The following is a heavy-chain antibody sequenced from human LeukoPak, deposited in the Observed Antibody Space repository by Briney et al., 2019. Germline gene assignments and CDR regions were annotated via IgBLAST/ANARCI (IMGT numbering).Heavy chain of an antibody. V-gene: IGHV3-21*01. CDR3: ARVATYCSTTSCYDTQCKVFDY. CDR1: GFTFSTYN. D-gene: IGHD2-2*01. CDR2: ISVSSSYI. Sequence: GGSLRLSCAASGFTFSTYNMNWVRQAPGKGLEWVSSISVSSSYIYYADSVKGRFTISGDNAKNSLYLQMNTLRAEDTAVYYCARVATYCSTTSCYDTQCKVFDYWGQGALVAVSS. J-gene: IGHJ4*02.